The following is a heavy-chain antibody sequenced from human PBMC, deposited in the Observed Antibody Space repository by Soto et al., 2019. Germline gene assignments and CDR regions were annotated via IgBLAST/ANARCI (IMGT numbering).Heavy chain of an antibody. Sequence: EVQLLESGGGLVQPGGSLRLSCAASGFTFSSYAMSWVRQAPGKGLEWVSAISGSGGSTYYADSVKGRFTISRDNSKNTLHLQMNSLRAEDTAVYYCAKGGGSVVVPAAMDSWGQGTLVTVSS. J-gene: IGHJ4*02. CDR3: AKGGGSVVVPAAMDS. CDR1: GFTFSSYA. D-gene: IGHD2-2*01. CDR2: ISGSGGST. V-gene: IGHV3-23*01.